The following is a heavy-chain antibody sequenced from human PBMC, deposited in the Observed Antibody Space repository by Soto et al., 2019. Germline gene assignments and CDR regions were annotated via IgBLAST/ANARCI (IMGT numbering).Heavy chain of an antibody. Sequence: QLQLQESGPGLVKPSGTLSLTCAVSGGSVSSLNWWSWVRQSPGKGLEWIGEIFHSGTTNYNPSLKSRLTISIDKSKNQFSLNLSSVTAADTAVYYCARGGLTWGEYWGQGALVTVCS. J-gene: IGHJ4*02. V-gene: IGHV4-4*02. CDR2: IFHSGTT. CDR1: GGSVSSLNW. D-gene: IGHD3-16*01. CDR3: ARGGLTWGEY.